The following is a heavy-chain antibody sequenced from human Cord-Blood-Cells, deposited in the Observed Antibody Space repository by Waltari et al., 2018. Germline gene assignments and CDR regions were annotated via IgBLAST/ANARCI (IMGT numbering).Heavy chain of an antibody. D-gene: IGHD3-9*01. CDR3: AARGDILTGYPLDY. Sequence: EVQLLESGGGLVQPGGSLRLSCAASGFPFSSHALSWVRQAPGKGLEWVSAISGSGGSTYYADSVKGRFTISRDNSKNTLYLQMNSLRAEDTAVYYCAARGDILTGYPLDYWGQGTLVTVSS. V-gene: IGHV3-23*01. J-gene: IGHJ4*02. CDR1: GFPFSSHA. CDR2: ISGSGGST.